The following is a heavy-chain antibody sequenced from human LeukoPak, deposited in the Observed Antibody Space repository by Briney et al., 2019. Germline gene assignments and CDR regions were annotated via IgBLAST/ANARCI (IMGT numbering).Heavy chain of an antibody. CDR1: GASLSETS. J-gene: IGHJ4*02. CDR2: FDPEDGES. V-gene: IGHV1-24*01. CDR3: ATAGKWEPLDY. Sequence: ASVKVSCKVSGASLSETSIHWVRQAPGQWLEWMGGFDPEDGESIFAQRFQGRFSMTEDTSTDTAYMELRSLRPEDPAVYYCATAGKWEPLDYWGQGTLVTVSS. D-gene: IGHD1-26*01.